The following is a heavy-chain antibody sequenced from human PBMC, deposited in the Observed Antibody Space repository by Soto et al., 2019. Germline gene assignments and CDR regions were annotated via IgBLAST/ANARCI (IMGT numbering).Heavy chain of an antibody. Sequence: ASVKVSCKVSGYTLTELSMHWVRQAPGKGLEWMGGFDPEDGETIYAQKFQGRVTMTEDTSTDTAYMELSRLRSEDTAVYYCPAVSGPYYDGAMHVWGQGTTVTVSS. CDR2: FDPEDGET. CDR3: PAVSGPYYDGAMHV. J-gene: IGHJ6*02. V-gene: IGHV1-24*01. CDR1: GYTLTELS.